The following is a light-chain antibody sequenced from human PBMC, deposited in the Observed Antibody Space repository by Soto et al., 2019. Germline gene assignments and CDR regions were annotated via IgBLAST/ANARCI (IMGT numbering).Light chain of an antibody. J-gene: IGLJ1*01. Sequence: QPPSASGTPGQRVTISCSGSSSNIGSNYVYWYQQLPGTAPKLLIYRNNQRPSGVPDRFSGSKSGTSASLAISGLRSEDEADYYCAAWDDSLSGPHYVFGTGTKV. CDR2: RNN. V-gene: IGLV1-47*01. CDR1: SSNIGSNY. CDR3: AAWDDSLSGPHYV.